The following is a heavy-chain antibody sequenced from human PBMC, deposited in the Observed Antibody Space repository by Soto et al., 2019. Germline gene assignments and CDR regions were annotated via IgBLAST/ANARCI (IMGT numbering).Heavy chain of an antibody. V-gene: IGHV4-38-2*01. CDR1: NFSISSGYD. Sequence: SETLSLTCVVSNFSISSGYDWGWIRQSPGKGLEWIASIYRSGTTSYTPSLKSRVTISVDPSKNQFSLMLTAVTAADTAVYYCARTHSGSYYSVFNYWGRGSLVT. J-gene: IGHJ4*02. CDR2: IYRSGTT. D-gene: IGHD1-26*01. CDR3: ARTHSGSYYSVFNY.